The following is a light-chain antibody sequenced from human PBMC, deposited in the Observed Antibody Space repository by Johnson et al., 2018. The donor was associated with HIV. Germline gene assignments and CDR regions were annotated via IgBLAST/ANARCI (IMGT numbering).Light chain of an antibody. Sequence: QSVLTQPPSVSAAPGQKVTISCSGSYSNIGNNYVSWYQQVPGTAPKLLIYENNKRPSGLPDRFSGSKSDPSAPLGLTGLQTGDEADYYCGTWNSSLSAHDYVFGTGTKVTVL. CDR2: ENN. CDR3: GTWNSSLSAHDYV. J-gene: IGLJ1*01. V-gene: IGLV1-51*01. CDR1: YSNIGNNY.